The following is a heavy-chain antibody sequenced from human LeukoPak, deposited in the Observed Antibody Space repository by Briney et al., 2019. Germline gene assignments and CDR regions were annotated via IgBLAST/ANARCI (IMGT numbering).Heavy chain of an antibody. CDR3: AKDRLRRAAAGNYFDY. V-gene: IGHV3-30*02. Sequence: GGSLRLSCAASGFTFSSYGMHWVRQAPGKGLDWVAFIRYDGSNKYYADSVKGRFTIHKNNSKNTLYLQMNSLRAEDTAVYYCAKDRLRRAAAGNYFDYWGQGTLVTVSS. D-gene: IGHD6-13*01. CDR2: IRYDGSNK. CDR1: GFTFSSYG. J-gene: IGHJ4*02.